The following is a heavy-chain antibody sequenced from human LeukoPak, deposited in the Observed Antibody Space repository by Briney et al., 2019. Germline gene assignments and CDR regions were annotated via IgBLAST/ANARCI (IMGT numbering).Heavy chain of an antibody. CDR2: IYTSGST. V-gene: IGHV4-61*02. D-gene: IGHD6-13*01. Sequence: PSETLSLTCTVSGGSISSGSYYWSWIRQPAGKGLEWIGRIYTSGSTNYNPSLKSRVTISVDTSKNQFSLKLSSVTAADTAVYYCARVRSLKRWNAAAAGTRGYWYFDLWGRGTLVAVSS. CDR1: GGSISSGSYY. CDR3: ARVRSLKRWNAAAAGTRGYWYFDL. J-gene: IGHJ2*01.